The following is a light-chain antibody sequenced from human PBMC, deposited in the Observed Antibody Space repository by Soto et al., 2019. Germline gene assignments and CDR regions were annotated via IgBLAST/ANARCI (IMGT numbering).Light chain of an antibody. J-gene: IGKJ1*01. CDR3: QQSYSAPRT. CDR1: QSISSY. CDR2: AAS. V-gene: IGKV1-39*01. Sequence: DIQMTQSPSSLSASVGDRVTITCRASQSISSYLNWYQQKPGKAPKLLIYAASSLQSGVPSRFSGSGSGTDFTLTISSLQPGDFATYYCQQSYSAPRTFGQGTKVEIK.